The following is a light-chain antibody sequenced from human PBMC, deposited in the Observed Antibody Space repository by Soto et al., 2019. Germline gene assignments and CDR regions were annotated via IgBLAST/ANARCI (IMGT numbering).Light chain of an antibody. V-gene: IGLV2-8*01. CDR2: EVS. J-gene: IGLJ7*01. CDR1: SSDIGIYNY. Sequence: QSALTQPPSASGSPGQSVTISCTGTSSDIGIYNYVSWYQQYPGKAPKLMIYEVSKRPSGVPDRFSGSKSGNTASLTVSGLQAEDEADYYCSSSAGSNKSIFGGGTQLTVL. CDR3: SSSAGSNKSI.